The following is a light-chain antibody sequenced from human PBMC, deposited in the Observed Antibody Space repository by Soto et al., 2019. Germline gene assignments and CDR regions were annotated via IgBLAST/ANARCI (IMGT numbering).Light chain of an antibody. J-gene: IGKJ2*01. V-gene: IGKV3-15*01. CDR2: AAS. Sequence: EIVMTQSPATLSVSPGERATLSCRASQSVGSTLAWYQQKPGQAPRLLIYAASARATGIPARFSGSGSGTEFTLTISSLQSEDFAVYYCQQYNNWPHTFGQGTKLEIK. CDR1: QSVGST. CDR3: QQYNNWPHT.